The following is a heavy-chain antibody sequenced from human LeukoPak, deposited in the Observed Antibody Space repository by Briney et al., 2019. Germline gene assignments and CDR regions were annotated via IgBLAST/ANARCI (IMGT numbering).Heavy chain of an antibody. J-gene: IGHJ6*04. Sequence: PGGSLRLSCAASGFTFSSYAMSWVRQAPGKGLEWVSAISGSGGSTYYADSVKGRFTISRDNSKNTLYLQMNSLRAEDTAVYYCAKDGLGGDYYGMDVWGKGTTVTVSS. CDR3: AKDGLGGDYYGMDV. D-gene: IGHD3-16*01. V-gene: IGHV3-23*01. CDR1: GFTFSSYA. CDR2: ISGSGGST.